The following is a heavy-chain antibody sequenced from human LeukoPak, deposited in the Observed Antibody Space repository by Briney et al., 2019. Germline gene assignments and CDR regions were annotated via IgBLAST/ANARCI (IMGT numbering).Heavy chain of an antibody. Sequence: ASAKVSCKASGYTFTSYDINWVRQATGQGLEWMGWMNPNSGNTGYAQKFQGRVTMTRNTSISTAYMELSSLRSEDTAVYYCAREFSSSWYSFYYYGMDVWGQGTTVTVSS. D-gene: IGHD6-13*01. CDR3: AREFSSSWYSFYYYGMDV. V-gene: IGHV1-8*01. CDR2: MNPNSGNT. CDR1: GYTFTSYD. J-gene: IGHJ6*02.